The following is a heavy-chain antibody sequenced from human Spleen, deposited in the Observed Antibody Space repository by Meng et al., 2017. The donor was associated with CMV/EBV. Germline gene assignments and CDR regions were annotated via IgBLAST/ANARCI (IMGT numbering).Heavy chain of an antibody. CDR2: ISHSGSN. D-gene: IGHD2-2*01. CDR1: YY. J-gene: IGHJ4*02. CDR3: ARAPVFLGYCSSTSCYQLGLFDY. V-gene: IGHV4-34*01. Sequence: YYWSSIPQPPGSGLEWIGEISHSGSNNYNPSLKSRSTISGDTSKNQFSLKLSSVPAADTAVYYCARAPVFLGYCSSTSCYQLGLFDYWGQGTLVTVSS.